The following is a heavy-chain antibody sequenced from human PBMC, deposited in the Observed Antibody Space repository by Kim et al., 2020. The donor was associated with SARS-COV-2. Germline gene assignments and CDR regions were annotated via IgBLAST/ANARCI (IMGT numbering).Heavy chain of an antibody. CDR2: T. D-gene: IGHD3-10*01. CDR3: ARGRGINLFDC. V-gene: IGHV1-18*01. Sequence: THYAQNFQGSVTLATDTSTNTAYMELRGLSSDDTAVYYCARGRGINLFDCWGQGTLVTVSS. J-gene: IGHJ4*02.